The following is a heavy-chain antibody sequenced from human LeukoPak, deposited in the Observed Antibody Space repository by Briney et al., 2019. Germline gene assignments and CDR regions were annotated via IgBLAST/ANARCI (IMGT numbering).Heavy chain of an antibody. CDR2: IYSGGST. D-gene: IGHD2-21*02. Sequence: GGSLRLSCAASGFTVSSNYMSWVRQAPGKGLEWVSVIYSGGSTYYADSVKGRFTISRDNSKNTLYLQMNSLRAEDTAVYYCATSPRNCGGDCYSYYYYGMDVWGQGTTVTVSS. J-gene: IGHJ6*02. CDR1: GFTVSSNY. V-gene: IGHV3-66*01. CDR3: ATSPRNCGGDCYSYYYYGMDV.